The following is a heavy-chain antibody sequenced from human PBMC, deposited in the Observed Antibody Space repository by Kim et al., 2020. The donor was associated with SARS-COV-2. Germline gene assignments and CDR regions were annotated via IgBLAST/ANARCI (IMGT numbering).Heavy chain of an antibody. CDR3: ARDRASSSWSNYYYYYG. Sequence: SETLSLTCTVSGGSISSSSYYWGWIRQPPGKGLEWIGSIYYSGSTYYNPSLKSRVTISVDTSKNQFSLKLSSVTAADTAVYYCARDRASSSWSNYYYYYG. CDR2: IYYSGST. V-gene: IGHV4-39*07. CDR1: GGSISSSSYY. D-gene: IGHD6-13*01. J-gene: IGHJ6*01.